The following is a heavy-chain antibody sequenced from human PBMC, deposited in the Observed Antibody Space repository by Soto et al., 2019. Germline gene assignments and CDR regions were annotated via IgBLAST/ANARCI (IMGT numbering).Heavy chain of an antibody. CDR1: GGSISSYY. CDR2: IYYSGST. V-gene: IGHV4-59*01. CDR3: ARDPRGGNDY. J-gene: IGHJ4*02. D-gene: IGHD1-1*01. Sequence: PSETLSLTCTVSGGSISSYYWSWIRQPPGKGLEWIGYIYYSGSTNYNPSLKSRVTISVDTSKNQFSLKLSSVTAADTAVYYCARDPRGGNDYWGQGTLVTVSS.